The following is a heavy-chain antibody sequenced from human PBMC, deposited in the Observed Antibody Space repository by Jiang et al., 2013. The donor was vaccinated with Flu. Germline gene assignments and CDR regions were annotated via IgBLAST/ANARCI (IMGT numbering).Heavy chain of an antibody. J-gene: IGHJ4*02. Sequence: SYAMSWVRQAPGKGLEWVSAISGSGGSTYYADSVKGRFTISRDNSKNTLYLQMNSLRAEDTAVYYCAKEGGYSYGYFPFDYWGQGTLVTVSS. D-gene: IGHD5-18*01. CDR3: AKEGGYSYGYFPFDY. CDR1: SYA. V-gene: IGHV3-23*01. CDR2: ISGSGGST.